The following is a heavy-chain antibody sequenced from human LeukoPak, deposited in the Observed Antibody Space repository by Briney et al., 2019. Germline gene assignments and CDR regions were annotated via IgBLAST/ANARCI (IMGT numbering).Heavy chain of an antibody. V-gene: IGHV3-11*04. CDR2: ISISGSTI. J-gene: IGHJ4*02. CDR3: ARDLSGIAGYTYGRGIDY. D-gene: IGHD5-18*01. CDR1: GFTFSDYY. Sequence: GGSLRLSCAASGFTFSDYYMSWIRQAPGKGLEWVSYISISGSTIYYADSVKGRFTISRDNAKNSLYLQMNSLRAEDTAVYYCARDLSGIAGYTYGRGIDYWGQGTLVTVSS.